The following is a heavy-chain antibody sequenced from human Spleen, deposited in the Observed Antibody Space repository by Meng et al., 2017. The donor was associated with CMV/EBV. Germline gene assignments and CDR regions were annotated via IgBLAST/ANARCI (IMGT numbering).Heavy chain of an antibody. J-gene: IGHJ4*02. D-gene: IGHD3-10*01. Sequence: SETLSLTCTVSGGSVNNYYWNWIRQPPGKGLEWIGFIYYSGSTNYNPSLKSRVTISIDTSKNQFSLKLSSVTAADTAVYYCARIRGCYSPECWGQGTLVTVSS. V-gene: IGHV4-59*02. CDR3: ARIRGCYSPEC. CDR2: IYYSGST. CDR1: GGSVNNYY.